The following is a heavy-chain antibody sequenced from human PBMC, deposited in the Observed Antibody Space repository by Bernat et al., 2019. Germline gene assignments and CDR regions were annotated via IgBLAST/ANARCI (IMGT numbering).Heavy chain of an antibody. J-gene: IGHJ6*02. Sequence: EVQLVESGGGLVQPGGSLRLSCAASGFTFSSHWMHWVRQAPGKGLVWVSRINSDVSSTSYADSVKGRFTISRDDAKNTLYLQMNSLRAEDTAVYYCARSDFSSSWTNYYYYGMDVWGQGTTVTVSS. V-gene: IGHV3-74*01. D-gene: IGHD6-13*01. CDR1: GFTFSSHW. CDR3: ARSDFSSSWTNYYYYGMDV. CDR2: INSDVSST.